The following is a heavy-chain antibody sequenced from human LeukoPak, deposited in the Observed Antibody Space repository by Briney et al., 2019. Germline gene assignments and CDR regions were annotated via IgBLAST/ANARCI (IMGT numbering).Heavy chain of an antibody. CDR3: AGYDISTGYFDY. CDR1: GGSISSYY. J-gene: IGHJ4*02. V-gene: IGHV4-59*08. D-gene: IGHD3-9*01. CDR2: IYYSGST. Sequence: PSETLSLTCTVSGGSISSYYWSWIRQPPGKGLEWIGYIYYSGSTNYNPSLKSRVTISVDTSKNQFSLKLSSVTAADTAVYYCAGYDISTGYFDYWGQGTLVTVSS.